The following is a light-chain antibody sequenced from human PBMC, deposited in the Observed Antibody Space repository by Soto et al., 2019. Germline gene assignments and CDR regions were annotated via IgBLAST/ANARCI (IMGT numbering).Light chain of an antibody. CDR2: EAT. Sequence: QSVLTQPATVSGSPGQSITISCTGTNSDVGYYNLVSWYQQYPVKAPKLLIYEATRRPSGASHRFSGSKSGNTASLTISGLQADDEAHYYCCSYAGSSTLVFGGGTKLTVL. J-gene: IGLJ3*02. V-gene: IGLV2-23*01. CDR1: NSDVGYYNL. CDR3: CSYAGSSTLV.